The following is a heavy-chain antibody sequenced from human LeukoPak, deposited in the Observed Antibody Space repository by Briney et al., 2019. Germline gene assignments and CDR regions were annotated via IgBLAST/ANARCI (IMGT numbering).Heavy chain of an antibody. CDR1: GYPFTSYP. J-gene: IGHJ4*02. CDR3: ARNMAVAGTPGV. D-gene: IGHD6-19*01. CDR2: INTGNGDT. V-gene: IGHV1-3*04. Sequence: ASVKVSCKASGYPFTSYPIHWVRQAPGQRLERMGWINTGNGDTKYSQQFQGRVTVTRDTSASTAYMEVSSLRSEDTAVYYCARNMAVAGTPGVWGQGTLVTVSS.